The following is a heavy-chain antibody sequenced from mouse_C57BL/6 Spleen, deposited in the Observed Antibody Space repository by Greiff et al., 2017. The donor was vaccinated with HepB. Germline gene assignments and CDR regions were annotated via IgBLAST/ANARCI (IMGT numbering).Heavy chain of an antibody. CDR1: GYTFTDYN. CDR2: INPNNGGT. V-gene: IGHV1-22*01. Sequence: VQLKQSGPELVKPGASVKMSCKASGYTFTDYNMHWVKQSHGKSLEWIGYINPNNGGTSYNQKFKGKATLTVNKSSSTAYMELRSLTSEDSAVYYCAREYDPTWFAYWGQGTLVTVSA. J-gene: IGHJ3*01. D-gene: IGHD2-10*02. CDR3: AREYDPTWFAY.